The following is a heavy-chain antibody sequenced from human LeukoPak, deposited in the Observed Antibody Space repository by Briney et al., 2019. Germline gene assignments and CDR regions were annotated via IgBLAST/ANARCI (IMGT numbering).Heavy chain of an antibody. CDR3: ARGHGYRQKDFDY. V-gene: IGHV4-61*02. J-gene: IGHJ4*02. Sequence: SQTLSLTCTVSGGSISSGSYYWSWIRQPAGKGLEWIGRIYTSGSTNYNPSLKSRVTISVDTSKNQFSLKLSSVTAADTAVYYCARGHGYRQKDFDYWGQGTLVTVSS. D-gene: IGHD5-24*01. CDR1: GGSISSGSYY. CDR2: IYTSGST.